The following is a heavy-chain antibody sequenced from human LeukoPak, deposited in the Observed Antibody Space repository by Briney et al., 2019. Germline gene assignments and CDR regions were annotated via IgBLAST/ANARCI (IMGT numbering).Heavy chain of an antibody. J-gene: IGHJ4*02. V-gene: IGHV4-38-2*02. CDR2: IYHSGST. D-gene: IGHD5-18*01. CDR3: ARYNYGWYFDY. Sequence: SETLSLTCTVSGYSISSGYYWGWIRQPPGKGLEWIGSIYHSGSTYYNPSLKSRVTISVDTSKNQFSLKLSSVTAADTAVYYCARYNYGWYFDYWGQGTLVTVSS. CDR1: GYSISSGYY.